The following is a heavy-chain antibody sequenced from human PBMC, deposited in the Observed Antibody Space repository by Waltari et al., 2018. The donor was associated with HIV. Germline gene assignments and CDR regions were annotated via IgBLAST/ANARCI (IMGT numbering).Heavy chain of an antibody. Sequence: QVQLQETGPGLVKPSETLSLTCNVSRGPLMGHYWSWIWQKPGKGLEWIGFGYYSGTTVYSPFLGSRVTRSVAPSRIQFSLRLRSATAADTAIYYCARRGDGFNQHARLDHWGPGTLVTVSS. CDR1: RGPLMGHY. CDR3: ARRGDGFNQHARLDH. CDR2: GYYSGTT. V-gene: IGHV4-59*05. J-gene: IGHJ4*02. D-gene: IGHD2-2*01.